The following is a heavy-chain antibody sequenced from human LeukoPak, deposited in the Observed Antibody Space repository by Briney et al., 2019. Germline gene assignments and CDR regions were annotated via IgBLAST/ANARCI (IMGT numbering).Heavy chain of an antibody. CDR2: IIPIFGTA. D-gene: IGHD2-15*01. J-gene: IGHJ6*03. Sequence: GAAVTVSCKASGGTFSSYAISWVRQAPGQGLEWMGGIIPIFGTANYAQKFQGRVTITTDESTSTAYMELSSLRSEDTAVYYCARDRVFRSGGSYYYMDVWGKGTTVTVSS. CDR3: ARDRVFRSGGSYYYMDV. V-gene: IGHV1-69*05. CDR1: GGTFSSYA.